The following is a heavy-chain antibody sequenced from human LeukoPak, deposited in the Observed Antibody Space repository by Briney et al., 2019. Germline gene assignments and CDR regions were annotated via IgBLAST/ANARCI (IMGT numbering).Heavy chain of an antibody. V-gene: IGHV1-3*04. CDR2: INTGNGDT. CDR1: GYTFTTYA. J-gene: IGHJ4*02. Sequence: ASVKVSCKASGYTFTTYAIHWVRQAPGQRLEWLGWINTGNGDTRYSQTFQGRVTITRNASASTAYMELSSLRPEDTAVYYCARDMGSGSLHYWGQGTLVTVSS. CDR3: ARDMGSGSLHY. D-gene: IGHD1-26*01.